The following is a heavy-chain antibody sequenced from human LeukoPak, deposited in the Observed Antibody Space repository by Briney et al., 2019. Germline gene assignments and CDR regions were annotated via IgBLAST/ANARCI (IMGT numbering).Heavy chain of an antibody. V-gene: IGHV4-31*03. CDR3: ARGEHDYGDYGSLHSFDY. CDR2: IYYSGST. J-gene: IGHJ4*02. Sequence: SQTLSLTCTVPGGSISSGGYYWSWIRQHPGKGLEWIGYIYYSGSTYYNPSLKSRVTISVDTSKNQFSLKLSSVTAADTAVYYCARGEHDYGDYGSLHSFDYWGQGTLVTVSS. D-gene: IGHD4-17*01. CDR1: GGSISSGGYY.